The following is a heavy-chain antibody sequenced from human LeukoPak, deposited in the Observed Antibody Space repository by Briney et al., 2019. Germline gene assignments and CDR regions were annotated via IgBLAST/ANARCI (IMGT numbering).Heavy chain of an antibody. V-gene: IGHV4-61*01. D-gene: IGHD2-2*01. Sequence: KTSETLSLTCTVSGGSISSSSYYWSWIRQPPGKGLEWIGYIYYTGSTNYNPSLKSRVIISVDTSKNQFSLRLSSVTAADTAVYYCARDAGYCSSSSCGAYFQHWGQGTLATVSS. CDR1: GGSISSSSYY. CDR2: IYYTGST. J-gene: IGHJ1*01. CDR3: ARDAGYCSSSSCGAYFQH.